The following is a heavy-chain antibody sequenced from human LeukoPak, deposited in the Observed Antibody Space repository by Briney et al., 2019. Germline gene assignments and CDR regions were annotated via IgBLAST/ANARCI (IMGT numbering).Heavy chain of an antibody. CDR1: GGSFSGYY. Sequence: SETLSLTCAVYGGSFSGYYWSWIRQPPGKGLEWIGEINHSGSTNYNPSLKSRVTISVDKSKNQFSLKLSSVTAADTAVYYCARDEDFSSGYSDAFDIWGQGTMVTVSS. CDR3: ARDEDFSSGYSDAFDI. J-gene: IGHJ3*02. D-gene: IGHD3-22*01. CDR2: INHSGST. V-gene: IGHV4-34*01.